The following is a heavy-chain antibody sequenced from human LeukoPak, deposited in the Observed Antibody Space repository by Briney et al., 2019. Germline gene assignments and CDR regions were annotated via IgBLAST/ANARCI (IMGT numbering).Heavy chain of an antibody. CDR2: ISSSSSYI. D-gene: IGHD3-22*01. J-gene: IGHJ3*02. CDR3: ARVYYYDSSGYPPPPDAFDI. V-gene: IGHV3-21*01. Sequence: GGSLRLSCAASGFTFSSYSMNWVRQAPGKGLEWVSSISSSSSYIYYADSVKGRFTISRDNAKNSLYLQMNSLRAEDTAVYYCARVYYYDSSGYPPPPDAFDIWGQGTMVTVSS. CDR1: GFTFSSYS.